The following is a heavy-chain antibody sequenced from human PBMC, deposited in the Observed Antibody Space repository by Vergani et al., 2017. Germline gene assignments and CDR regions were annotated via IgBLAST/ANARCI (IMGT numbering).Heavy chain of an antibody. CDR2: TYYRSKWYN. CDR3: AXDGKQWLVDYYYYYMDV. J-gene: IGHJ6*03. V-gene: IGHV6-1*01. D-gene: IGHD6-19*01. Sequence: QVQLQQSGPGLVKPWQTLSLTCAISGDSVSSNSAAWNWIRQSPSRGLEWLGRTYYRSKWYNDYAVSVKSRITINPDTSKNQFSLQLNSLTPEDTAVYYCAXDGKQWLVDYYYYYMDVWGKGTTVTVSS. CDR1: GDSVSSNSAA.